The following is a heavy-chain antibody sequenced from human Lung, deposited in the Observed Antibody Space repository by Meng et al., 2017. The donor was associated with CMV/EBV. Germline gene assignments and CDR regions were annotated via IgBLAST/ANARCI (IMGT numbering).Heavy chain of an antibody. D-gene: IGHD6-19*01. V-gene: IGHV4-4*02. CDR3: ASFPPPGKQWLVTDY. CDR1: VGSISISKW. J-gene: IGHJ4*02. Sequence: VQLKGWAPVLVKPSGTLPLTCAFSVGSISISKWGSWGRQPPGKGLEWIGEIYHSGSTNYNPSLKSRVTISVDKSKNQFSLKLSSVTAADTAVYYCASFPPPGKQWLVTDYWGQGTLVTVSS. CDR2: IYHSGST.